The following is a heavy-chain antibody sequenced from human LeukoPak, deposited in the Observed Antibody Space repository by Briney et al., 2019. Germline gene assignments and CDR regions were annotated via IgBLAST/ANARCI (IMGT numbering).Heavy chain of an antibody. J-gene: IGHJ4*02. CDR2: ISRSGNTI. V-gene: IGHV3-48*04. CDR1: GFTFSSNG. CDR3: ARADFSSSVDY. D-gene: IGHD6-6*01. Sequence: GGSLRLSCAASGFTFSSNGMHWVRQGPGKGLEWVSYISRSGNTIYYADSVKGRFTISRDNAKNSLYLQMSSLSAEDTAVYYCARADFSSSVDYWGQGTLVTVSS.